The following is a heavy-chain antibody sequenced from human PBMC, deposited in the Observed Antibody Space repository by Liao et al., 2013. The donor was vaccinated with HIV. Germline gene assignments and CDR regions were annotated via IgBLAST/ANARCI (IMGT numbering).Heavy chain of an antibody. Sequence: QVQLQESGPGLVKPSQTLSLTCTVSGGSINSGSYFWSWIRQPAGKGLEWIGRIYTSGSTNYNPSLESRVTMSVDTSKFHFSLRLSSVTAADTAVYYCARGGQLWTWYFDYWGQGTLVTVSS. V-gene: IGHV4-61*02. CDR3: ARGGQLWTWYFDY. J-gene: IGHJ4*02. CDR1: GGSINSGSYF. D-gene: IGHD5-18*01. CDR2: IYTSGST.